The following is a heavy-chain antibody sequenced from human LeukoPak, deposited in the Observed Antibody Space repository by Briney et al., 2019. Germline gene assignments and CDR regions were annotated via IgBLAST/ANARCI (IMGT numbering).Heavy chain of an antibody. CDR1: GFTFSSYA. CDR2: ISYDGSNK. V-gene: IGHV3-30*04. D-gene: IGHD3-22*01. CDR3: ARDVVGDSSGYPSDY. Sequence: PGGSLRLSCAASGFTFSSYAMHWVRQAPGKGLEWVAVISYDGSNKYYADSVNGRFTISRDNSKNTLYLQMNSLRAEDTAVYYCARDVVGDSSGYPSDYWGQGTLVTVSS. J-gene: IGHJ4*02.